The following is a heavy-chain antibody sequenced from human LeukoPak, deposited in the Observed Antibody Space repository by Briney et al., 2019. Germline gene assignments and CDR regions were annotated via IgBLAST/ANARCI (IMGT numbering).Heavy chain of an antibody. Sequence: ASVKVSCKASGYTFTSYDINWVRQATGQGLEWMGWMNPNSGNTGYAQKFQGRVTITRDTSASTAYMELSSLRSEDTAVYYCARDGDLLWFGELLSYFDYWGQGTLVTVSS. J-gene: IGHJ4*02. CDR1: GYTFTSYD. CDR2: MNPNSGNT. V-gene: IGHV1-8*03. D-gene: IGHD3-10*01. CDR3: ARDGDLLWFGELLSYFDY.